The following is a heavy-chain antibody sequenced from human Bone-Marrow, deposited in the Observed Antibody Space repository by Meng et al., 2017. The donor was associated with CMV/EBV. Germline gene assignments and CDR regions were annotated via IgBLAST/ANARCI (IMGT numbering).Heavy chain of an antibody. Sequence: GESLKISCAASGFTFSSYGMHWVRQAPGKGLEWVANIKQDGSEKYYVDSVKGRFTISRDNAKNSLYLQMNSLRAEDTAVYYCARVPTYYDFWSGYPPGAFDIWGQGTMVTVSS. CDR2: IKQDGSEK. J-gene: IGHJ3*02. CDR3: ARVPTYYDFWSGYPPGAFDI. CDR1: GFTFSSYG. V-gene: IGHV3-7*01. D-gene: IGHD3-3*01.